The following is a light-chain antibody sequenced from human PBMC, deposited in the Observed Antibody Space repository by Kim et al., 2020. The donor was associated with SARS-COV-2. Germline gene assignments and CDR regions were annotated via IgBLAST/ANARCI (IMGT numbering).Light chain of an antibody. Sequence: VSVGDRVTITCRASQSIDSYLNWYQQKPGKVPKLLIYVASSLQSGVPSRFSGSGSGTDFTLTINSLQPEDFATYYCQQSYSAPRTFGQGTKVDIK. J-gene: IGKJ1*01. CDR1: QSIDSY. CDR3: QQSYSAPRT. V-gene: IGKV1-39*01. CDR2: VAS.